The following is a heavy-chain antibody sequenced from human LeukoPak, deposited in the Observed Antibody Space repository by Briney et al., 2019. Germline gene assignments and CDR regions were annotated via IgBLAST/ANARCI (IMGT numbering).Heavy chain of an antibody. Sequence: PGGSLRLACAASGFTFSRYAMSWVRQAPGKGLEWVSGIGGSGDTTYYTKSVEGRFTVSRDNSNNWLFLQMHSLRAEDTALYYCARDGLGSGSSWMSTNDYCGERTLVTVSS. J-gene: IGHJ4*02. V-gene: IGHV3-23*01. CDR2: IGGSGDTT. D-gene: IGHD3-10*01. CDR3: ARDGLGSGSSWMSTNDY. CDR1: GFTFSRYA.